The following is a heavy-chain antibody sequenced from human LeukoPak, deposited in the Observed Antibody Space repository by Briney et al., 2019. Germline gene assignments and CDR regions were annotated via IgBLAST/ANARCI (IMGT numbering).Heavy chain of an antibody. Sequence: GGSLRLSCAASGFTFSSYGMHWVRQAPGKGLEWVAVISYDGSNKYYADSVKGRFTISRDNSKNTLYLQMNSLRAEDTAVYYCARDRDSSSYAFDIWGQGTMVTVSS. D-gene: IGHD6-6*01. CDR2: ISYDGSNK. J-gene: IGHJ3*02. CDR1: GFTFSSYG. CDR3: ARDRDSSSYAFDI. V-gene: IGHV3-30*03.